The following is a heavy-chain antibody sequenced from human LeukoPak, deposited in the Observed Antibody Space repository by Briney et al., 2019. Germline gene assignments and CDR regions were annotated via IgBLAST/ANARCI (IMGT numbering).Heavy chain of an antibody. CDR3: AKDLDSSAEGGY. CDR1: GFTFSTYW. D-gene: IGHD3-22*01. V-gene: IGHV3-74*01. CDR2: INSDGSST. J-gene: IGHJ4*02. Sequence: PGGSLRLSCAASGFTFSTYWMHWVRQAPGKGLVWVSRINSDGSSTSYADSVKGRFTISRDNAKNTLYLQMNSLRAEDTAVYYCAKDLDSSAEGGYWGQGTLVTVSS.